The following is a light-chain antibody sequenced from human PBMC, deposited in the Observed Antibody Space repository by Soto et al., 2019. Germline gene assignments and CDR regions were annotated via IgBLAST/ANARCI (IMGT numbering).Light chain of an antibody. CDR3: LQEHNYPRN. Sequence: AIQMTQSTSSLSASIGDRVTITCRASQDIRRDLGWYQQQPGKAPNLLIYGAYTLQTGVPSRFSGSGSGTDVAHSISSLQPDYVATYYCLQEHNYPRNVGQGT. CDR1: QDIRRD. J-gene: IGKJ1*01. V-gene: IGKV1-6*01. CDR2: GAY.